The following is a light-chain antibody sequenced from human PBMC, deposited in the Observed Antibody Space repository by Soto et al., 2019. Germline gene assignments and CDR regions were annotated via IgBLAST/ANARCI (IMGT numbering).Light chain of an antibody. J-gene: IGKJ1*01. Sequence: EILMTQSPSTLSVSPGERVTLSCRAGQGVTTNLAWYQQKPGQAPRLLIYGASSRATGIPDRFSGSGSGTDFTLTISRLEPEDFAVYYCHQYDSWTFGQ. V-gene: IGKV3D-15*01. CDR2: GAS. CDR1: QGVTTN. CDR3: HQYDSWT.